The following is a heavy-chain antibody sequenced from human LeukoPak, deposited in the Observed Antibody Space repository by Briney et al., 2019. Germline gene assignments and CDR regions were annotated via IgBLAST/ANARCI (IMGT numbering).Heavy chain of an antibody. J-gene: IGHJ3*02. Sequence: PGGSLRLSCTASGFTFGDYAMSWVRQPPGKGLEWIGEINHSGSTNYNPSLKSRVTISVDTSKNQFSLKLSSVTAADTAVYYCARVPEIGIAAAATVADAFDIWGQGTMVTVSS. CDR2: INHSGST. V-gene: IGHV4-34*01. CDR1: GFTFGDYA. CDR3: ARVPEIGIAAAATVADAFDI. D-gene: IGHD6-13*01.